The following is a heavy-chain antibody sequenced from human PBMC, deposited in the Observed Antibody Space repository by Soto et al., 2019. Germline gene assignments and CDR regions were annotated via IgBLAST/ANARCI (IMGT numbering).Heavy chain of an antibody. Sequence: LRLSCAASGFTFSSYAMTWVRQAPGKGLEWVSVISGSGDSTYYTDSVRGRFTISRDNSKNTVYMQMSSLRAEDTAVYYCAKGIMGYYSDYWGQGTLVTVSS. D-gene: IGHD1-26*01. V-gene: IGHV3-23*01. CDR1: GFTFSSYA. J-gene: IGHJ4*02. CDR2: ISGSGDST. CDR3: AKGIMGYYSDY.